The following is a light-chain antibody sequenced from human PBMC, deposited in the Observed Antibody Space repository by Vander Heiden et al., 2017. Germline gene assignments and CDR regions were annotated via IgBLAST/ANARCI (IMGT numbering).Light chain of an antibody. J-gene: IGLJ1*01. CDR2: RNN. CDR1: SSNIGSNS. CDR3: AAWDDSRSGYV. V-gene: IGLV1-47*01. Sequence: SVLTQPPSASGTPGPRITISCSRISSNIGSNSVTWVQQLPGPAPKLLIYRNNPRPSGVPDRFSGSKSATSASLAISGLRSEDAADYYCAAWDDSRSGYVFGTGTKVTVL.